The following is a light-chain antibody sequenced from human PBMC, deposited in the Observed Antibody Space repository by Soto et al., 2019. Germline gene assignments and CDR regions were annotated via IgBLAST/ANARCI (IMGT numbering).Light chain of an antibody. CDR2: GNS. CDR3: QSYDSSLSGWV. J-gene: IGLJ3*02. Sequence: QSVLTQPPSVSGAPAQWVTIACTGSSSNIGAGYNVHWYQQLPGTAPKLLIYGNSNRPSGVPDRFSGSKSGTSASLAITGLQAEDEADYDCQSYDSSLSGWVFGGGTKLTVL. CDR1: SSNIGAGYN. V-gene: IGLV1-40*01.